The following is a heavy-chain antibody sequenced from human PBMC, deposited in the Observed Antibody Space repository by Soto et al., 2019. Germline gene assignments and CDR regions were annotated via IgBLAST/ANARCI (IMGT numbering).Heavy chain of an antibody. Sequence: PGESLKISCKASGYTFASYWIGWVRQMPGKGLEWMGIIYPADSDTRYNPSFQDQVTISADKSITTAYLQWSSLKASDTAMYYCAMGTTHRFDHWGQGTLVTVSS. D-gene: IGHD7-27*01. CDR3: AMGTTHRFDH. CDR1: GYTFASYW. V-gene: IGHV5-51*01. CDR2: IYPADSDT. J-gene: IGHJ4*02.